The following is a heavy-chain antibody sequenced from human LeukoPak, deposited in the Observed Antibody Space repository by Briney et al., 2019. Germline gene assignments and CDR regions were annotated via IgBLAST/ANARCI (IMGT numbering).Heavy chain of an antibody. CDR2: ISSSSSYI. D-gene: IGHD3-10*01. CDR1: GFTFSSYS. V-gene: IGHV3-21*01. CDR3: ARDIAGSGSF. Sequence: GGSLRLSRAASGFTFSSYSMNWVRQAPGKGLEWVSSISSSSSYIYYADSVKGRFTISRDNAKNSLYLQMNSLRAEDTAVYYCARDIAGSGSFWGQGTLVTVSS. J-gene: IGHJ4*02.